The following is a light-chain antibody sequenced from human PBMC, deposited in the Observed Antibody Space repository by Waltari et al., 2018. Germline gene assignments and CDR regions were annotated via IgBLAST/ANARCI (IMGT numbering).Light chain of an antibody. V-gene: IGKV4-1*01. J-gene: IGKJ4*01. CDR1: QSVLYSSNNKNY. Sequence: DIVMTQSPDSLAVSLCGRATINCKSSQSVLYSSNNKNYLAWYQQKPGQPPKLLIYWASTRESGVPDRFSGSGSGTDFTLTISSLQAEDVAVYYCQQYYSTPLTFGGGTKVEIK. CDR3: QQYYSTPLT. CDR2: WAS.